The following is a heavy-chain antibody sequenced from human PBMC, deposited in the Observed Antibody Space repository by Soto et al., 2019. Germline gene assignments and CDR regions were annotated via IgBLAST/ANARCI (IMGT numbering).Heavy chain of an antibody. CDR1: GFTFSSFE. Sequence: EVQLVESGGGLVQPGGSLRLSCAVSGFTFSSFERNWVRQAPGKGLEWVSYISSSGTTIYYADSVKGRFTISRDNAKNSLYLQMNSLRAEDTAVYYCARDRSVGGKYPDYWGQGTLVTVSS. V-gene: IGHV3-48*03. CDR3: ARDRSVGGKYPDY. CDR2: ISSSGTTI. J-gene: IGHJ4*02. D-gene: IGHD1-26*01.